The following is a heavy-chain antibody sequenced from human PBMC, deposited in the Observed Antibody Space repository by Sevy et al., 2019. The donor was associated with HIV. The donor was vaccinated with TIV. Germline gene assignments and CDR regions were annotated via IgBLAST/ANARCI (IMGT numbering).Heavy chain of an antibody. Sequence: GGSLRLSCAASGFTFSSFEMNWVRLAPGKGLEWVSYISSSGDTTDYADSARGRFTISRDNAKKSLYLQMNSLRAEDTAIYYSAKRGGQYDLGMDVWGQGTTVTVSS. CDR3: AKRGGQYDLGMDV. CDR1: GFTFSSFE. V-gene: IGHV3-48*03. D-gene: IGHD3-3*01. J-gene: IGHJ6*02. CDR2: ISSSGDTT.